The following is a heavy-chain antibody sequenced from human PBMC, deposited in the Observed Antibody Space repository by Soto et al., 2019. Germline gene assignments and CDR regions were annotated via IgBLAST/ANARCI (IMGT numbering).Heavy chain of an antibody. J-gene: IGHJ4*02. CDR2: ISTSGDTT. Sequence: LSLTCAASGFTFSTCAMSWVRQAPGKGLEWVSIISTSGDTTYYADSVKGRFTISRDNSKNTLYLQINSLRAEDTALYYCAKDPTTVTRGYFDCWGRGTLVTVSS. CDR3: AKDPTTVTRGYFDC. V-gene: IGHV3-23*01. D-gene: IGHD4-17*01. CDR1: GFTFSTCA.